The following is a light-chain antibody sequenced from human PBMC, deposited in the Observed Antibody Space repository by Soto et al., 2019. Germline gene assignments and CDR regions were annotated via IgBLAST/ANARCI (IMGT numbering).Light chain of an antibody. CDR2: GAS. CDR1: QGISTY. CDR3: QQLNSDWYA. J-gene: IGKJ2*01. Sequence: DIQLTQSPSFLSASVGDRVTITCRASQGISTYLAWYLQRLGKAPKLLIYGASTLQSGVPSRFSGSGSGTEFTLTISSLQPEDFGTYYCQQLNSDWYAFGQGTKLEIK. V-gene: IGKV1-9*01.